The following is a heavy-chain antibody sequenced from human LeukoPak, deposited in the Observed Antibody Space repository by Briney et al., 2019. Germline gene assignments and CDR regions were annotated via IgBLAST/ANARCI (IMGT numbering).Heavy chain of an antibody. CDR1: GFTFSSYS. J-gene: IGHJ3*02. CDR3: ARDPAASDAFDI. Sequence: GGSLRLSCAASGFTFSSYSMNWVRQAPGKGLEWVSSISSSSSYIYYADSLKGRFTISRDNAKNSLYLQMNSLRAEDTAVYYCARDPAASDAFDIWGQGTMVTVSS. V-gene: IGHV3-21*01. CDR2: ISSSSSYI. D-gene: IGHD2-2*01.